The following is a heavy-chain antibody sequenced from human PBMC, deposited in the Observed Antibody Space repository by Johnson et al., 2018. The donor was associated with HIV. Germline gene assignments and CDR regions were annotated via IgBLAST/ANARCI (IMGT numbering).Heavy chain of an antibody. V-gene: IGHV3-23*04. Sequence: VQLVESGGGVVQPGGSLRLSCAASGFTFSSYAMSWVRQAPGKGLEWVSAISGSGGSTYYADSVKGRFPISRDNSKNTLYLQMNSLRAEDTAVYYCAKHIVLVVYAIGAAFDIWGQGTMVTVSS. J-gene: IGHJ3*02. D-gene: IGHD2-8*02. CDR1: GFTFSSYA. CDR3: AKHIVLVVYAIGAAFDI. CDR2: ISGSGGST.